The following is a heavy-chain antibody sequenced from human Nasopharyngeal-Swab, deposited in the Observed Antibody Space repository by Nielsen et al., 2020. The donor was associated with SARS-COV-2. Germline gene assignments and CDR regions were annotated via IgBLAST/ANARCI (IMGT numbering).Heavy chain of an antibody. Sequence: GESLKISCAASAFTFSSYSMNWVRQAPGKGLEWVSSISSTGSYIYYAHSVKGRFTISRDNAKNSLYLQMNSLRAEDTAVYYCARESTSEDFDCWGQGTLVTVSS. V-gene: IGHV3-21*01. CDR2: ISSTGSYI. D-gene: IGHD1-1*01. CDR1: AFTFSSYS. J-gene: IGHJ5*01. CDR3: ARESTSEDFDC.